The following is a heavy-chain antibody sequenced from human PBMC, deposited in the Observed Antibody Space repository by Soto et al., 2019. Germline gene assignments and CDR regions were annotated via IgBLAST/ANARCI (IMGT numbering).Heavy chain of an antibody. V-gene: IGHV1-18*01. CDR3: AIEVVEQLVFEYYYYYGMDV. CDR2: ISAYNGNT. Sequence: ASAKVSCKASGYTFTSYGISWVRQAPGQGLEWKGWISAYNGNTNYAQKIQGRVTMTTDTSTSTAYMELRSLRSDDTAVYYSAIEVVEQLVFEYYYYYGMDVWGQGTTVTVSS. J-gene: IGHJ6*02. D-gene: IGHD6-6*01. CDR1: GYTFTSYG.